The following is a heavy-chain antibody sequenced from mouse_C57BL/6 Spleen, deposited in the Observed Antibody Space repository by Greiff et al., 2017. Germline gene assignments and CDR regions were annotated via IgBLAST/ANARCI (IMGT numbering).Heavy chain of an antibody. CDR3: ARSANWAWFAY. V-gene: IGHV1-63*01. Sequence: VQLQQSGAELVRPGTSVKMSCKASGYTFTNYWIGWAKQRPGHGLEWIGDIYPGGGYTNYNKKFKGKATLTADKSSSTAYMQFSSLTSEDSAIYYCARSANWAWFAYWGQGTLVTVSA. J-gene: IGHJ3*01. CDR2: IYPGGGYT. D-gene: IGHD4-1*01. CDR1: GYTFTNYW.